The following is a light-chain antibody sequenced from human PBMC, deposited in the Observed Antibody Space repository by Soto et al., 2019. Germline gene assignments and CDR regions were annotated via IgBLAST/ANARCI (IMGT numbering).Light chain of an antibody. V-gene: IGKV1-5*01. CDR2: DVS. CDR1: QSIAAS. J-gene: IGKJ1*01. CDR3: QQYDYSQT. Sequence: DVQMTQSPSTLSASVGDSVTITCRASQSIAASLAWYQLKPGGAPKLLIYDVSNLEIGVPSRFSGSGSGTEFSHAILCLHPDELATYYCQQYDYSQTFGQATKLQSK.